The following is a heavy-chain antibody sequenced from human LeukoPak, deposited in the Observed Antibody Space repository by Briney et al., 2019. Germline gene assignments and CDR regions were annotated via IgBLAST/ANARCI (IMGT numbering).Heavy chain of an antibody. Sequence: SETLSLTCAVSGGSISSGGYSWSRIRQPPGKGLEWIGYIYHSGSTYYNPSLKSRVTISVDRSKNQFSLKLSSVTAADTAVYYCARVRGYLDYWGQGTLVTVSS. V-gene: IGHV4-30-2*01. J-gene: IGHJ4*02. CDR2: IYHSGST. CDR3: ARVRGYLDY. CDR1: GGSISSGGYS.